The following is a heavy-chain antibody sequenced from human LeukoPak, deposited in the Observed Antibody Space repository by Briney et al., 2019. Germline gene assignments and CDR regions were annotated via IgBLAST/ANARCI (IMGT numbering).Heavy chain of an antibody. V-gene: IGHV3-53*01. J-gene: IGHJ4*02. Sequence: GGSLRLSCAASGFTVSSNYMSWVRQAPGKGLEWVSVMYSGASTYYADSVKGRFTISRDISKNTVYLQMNNLRAEDTAVYYCARRAGAYSHPYDYWGQGTLVTVSS. D-gene: IGHD4/OR15-4a*01. CDR2: MYSGAST. CDR3: ARRAGAYSHPYDY. CDR1: GFTVSSNY.